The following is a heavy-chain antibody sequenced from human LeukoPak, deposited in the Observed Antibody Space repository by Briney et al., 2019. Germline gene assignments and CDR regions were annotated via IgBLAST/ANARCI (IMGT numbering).Heavy chain of an antibody. J-gene: IGHJ3*02. CDR2: IYYSGST. CDR1: GGSISSSSYY. CDR3: ARQSGPKVQEYSGSLDAFDI. D-gene: IGHD1-26*01. V-gene: IGHV4-39*01. Sequence: KASETLSLTCTVSGGSISSSSYYWGWIRQPPGKGLEWIGSIYYSGSTYYNPSLKSRVTISVDTSKNQFSLKLSSVTAADTAVYYCARQSGPKVQEYSGSLDAFDIWGQGTMVTVSS.